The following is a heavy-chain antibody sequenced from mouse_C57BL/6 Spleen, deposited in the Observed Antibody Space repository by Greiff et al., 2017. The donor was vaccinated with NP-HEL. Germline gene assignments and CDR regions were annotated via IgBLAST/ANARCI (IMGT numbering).Heavy chain of an antibody. CDR2: ISNLAYSI. Sequence: EVQRVESGGGLVQPGGSLKLSCAASGFTFSDYGMAWVRQAPRKGPEWVAFISNLAYSIYYADTVTGRFTISRENAKNTLYLEMSSLRSEDTAMYYCARRYYDYDHWYFDVWGTGTTVTVSS. V-gene: IGHV5-15*01. CDR1: GFTFSDYG. CDR3: ARRYYDYDHWYFDV. D-gene: IGHD2-4*01. J-gene: IGHJ1*03.